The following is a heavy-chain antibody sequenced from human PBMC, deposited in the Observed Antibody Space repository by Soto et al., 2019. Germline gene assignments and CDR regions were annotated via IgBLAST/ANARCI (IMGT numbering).Heavy chain of an antibody. CDR1: GGSISSYY. CDR3: ARQTDAYCGGDCYLYYFDY. D-gene: IGHD2-21*02. Sequence: SETLSLTCTVSGGSISSYYWSWIRQPPGKGLEWIGYIYYSGSTNYNPSLKSRVTISVDTSKNQFSLKLSSVTAADTAVYYCARQTDAYCGGDCYLYYFDYWGQGTLVTV. CDR2: IYYSGST. V-gene: IGHV4-59*08. J-gene: IGHJ4*02.